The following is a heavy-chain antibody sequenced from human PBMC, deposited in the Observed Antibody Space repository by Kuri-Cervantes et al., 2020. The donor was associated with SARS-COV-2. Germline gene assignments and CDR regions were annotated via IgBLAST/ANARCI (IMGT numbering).Heavy chain of an antibody. V-gene: IGHV4-59*01. CDR2: IYYSGST. CDR1: GGSISSYY. CDR3: ARDGGGHYYDSSGYYHYYYYGMDV. Sequence: SWTVPGGSISSYYWSWIRQPPGKGLEWIGYIYYSGSTNYNPSLKSRVTISVDTSKNQFSLKLSSVTAADTAVYYCARDGGGHYYDSSGYYHYYYYGMDVWGQGTTVTVSS. D-gene: IGHD3-22*01. J-gene: IGHJ6*02.